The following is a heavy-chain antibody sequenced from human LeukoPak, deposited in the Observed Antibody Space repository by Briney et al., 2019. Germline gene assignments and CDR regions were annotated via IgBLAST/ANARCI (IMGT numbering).Heavy chain of an antibody. CDR3: PRAGSIAAPSYYYGMDV. Sequence: SETLSLTCTVSGGSISSGGYYWSWIRQHPGKGLEWIGYIYYSGSTYYNPSLKSRVTISVDTSKNQFSLKLSSVTAADTAVYYCPRAGSIAAPSYYYGMDVWGQGTTVTVSS. V-gene: IGHV4-31*03. CDR2: IYYSGST. CDR1: GGSISSGGYY. J-gene: IGHJ6*02. D-gene: IGHD6-6*01.